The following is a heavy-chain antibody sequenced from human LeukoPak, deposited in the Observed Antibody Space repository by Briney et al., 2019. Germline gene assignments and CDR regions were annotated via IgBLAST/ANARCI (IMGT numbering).Heavy chain of an antibody. J-gene: IGHJ4*02. V-gene: IGHV2-5*01. CDR1: GFSLSTSGVG. CDR3: AQGPVGDFDWSFDY. Sequence: SGPTLVNPTQTLTLTCTFSGFSLSTSGVGVGWIRQPPGKALEWLALIYWNDDKRYSPSLKSSLTITKDTSKNQVVLTMTNMDPVDTATYYCAQGPVGDFDWSFDYWGQGTLVTVSS. CDR2: IYWNDDK. D-gene: IGHD3-9*01.